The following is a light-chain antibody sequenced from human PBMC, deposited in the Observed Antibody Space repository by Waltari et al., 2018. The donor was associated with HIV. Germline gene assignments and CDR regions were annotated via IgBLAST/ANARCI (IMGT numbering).Light chain of an antibody. CDR1: RDISNH. CDR3: QQYANVPWT. CDR2: DAS. V-gene: IGKV1-33*01. Sequence: DIQMTQSPSSLSASVGDRVTITCQASRDISNHLNWYQQKPGTAPQLLIYDASNVETGIPSRFSGSGSGTDFTFTINSLQPEDSAIYSCQQYANVPWTFGQGTRVEIK. J-gene: IGKJ1*01.